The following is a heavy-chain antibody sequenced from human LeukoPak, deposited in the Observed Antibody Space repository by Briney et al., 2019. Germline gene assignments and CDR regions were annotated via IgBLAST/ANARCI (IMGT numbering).Heavy chain of an antibody. V-gene: IGHV3-72*01. CDR3: VKSRGDGVDFDY. CDR2: TRNKANSYTT. Sequence: GGSLRLSCAASGFIFSDHYMDWVRQAPGKGLEWVGRTRNKANSYTTIYAASVQGRFTISRDESKNSLFLQMNSLKTEDTAVYYCVKSRGDGVDFDYWGQGTLVTVPS. CDR1: GFIFSDHY. J-gene: IGHJ4*02. D-gene: IGHD7-27*01.